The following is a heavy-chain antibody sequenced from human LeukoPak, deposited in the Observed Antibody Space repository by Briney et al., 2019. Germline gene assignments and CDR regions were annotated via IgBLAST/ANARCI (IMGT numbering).Heavy chain of an antibody. CDR1: GGTFSSYA. CDR3: ARGGVAATRLATLNWFDP. D-gene: IGHD2-15*01. J-gene: IGHJ5*02. CDR2: IIPIFGTA. V-gene: IGHV1-69*05. Sequence: ASVKVSCKASGGTFSSYAIRWVRQAPGQGLEWMGRIIPIFGTANYAQKFQGRVTITTDESMSTAYMEPSSLRSEDTAVYYCARGGVAATRLATLNWFDPWGQGTLVTVSS.